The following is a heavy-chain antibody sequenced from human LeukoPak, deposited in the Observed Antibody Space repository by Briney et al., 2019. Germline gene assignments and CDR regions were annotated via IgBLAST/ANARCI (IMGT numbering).Heavy chain of an antibody. J-gene: IGHJ5*02. D-gene: IGHD3-10*01. Sequence: ASVKVSCKASGYTFTGYYMHWVRRAPGQGLEWMGWINPNSGGTNYAQKFQGRVTMTRDTSISTAYMELSRLRSDDTAVYYCARGVDTYYGSGSSPGDPWGQGTLVTVSS. CDR1: GYTFTGYY. CDR3: ARGVDTYYGSGSSPGDP. CDR2: INPNSGGT. V-gene: IGHV1-2*02.